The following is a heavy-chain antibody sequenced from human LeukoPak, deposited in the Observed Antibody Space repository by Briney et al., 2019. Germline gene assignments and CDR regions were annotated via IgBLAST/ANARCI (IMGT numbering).Heavy chain of an antibody. CDR1: GFTYTTYW. D-gene: IGHD1-26*01. CDR2: IKQDGSET. V-gene: IGHV3-7*01. J-gene: IGHJ3*01. Sequence: PGGSLRLSCGASGFTYTTYWMNWVRQAPGKGLEWVANIKQDGSETYYVESVEGRFTISRDNDRNSVFLQMGSLRVEDTALYYCVRGFDGTNAFDLWGQGTMVTVSS. CDR3: VRGFDGTNAFDL.